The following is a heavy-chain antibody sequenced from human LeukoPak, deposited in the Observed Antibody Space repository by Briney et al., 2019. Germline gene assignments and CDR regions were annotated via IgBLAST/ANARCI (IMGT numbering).Heavy chain of an antibody. CDR3: AREGSAYGMDV. CDR2: IYHSGTI. D-gene: IGHD2-15*01. Sequence: SETLSLTCTVSGGSINSYFWSWIRQPPGKGLEWIAYIYHSGTINYNPSLKSRVTISLDTSKSQVSLNLTSVAAADTAVYYCAREGSAYGMDVWGQGTTVTVSS. V-gene: IGHV4-59*01. CDR1: GGSINSYF. J-gene: IGHJ6*02.